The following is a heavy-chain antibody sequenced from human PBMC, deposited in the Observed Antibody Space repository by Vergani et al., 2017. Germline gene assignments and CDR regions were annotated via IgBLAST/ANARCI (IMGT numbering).Heavy chain of an antibody. D-gene: IGHD7-27*01. CDR2: TYYRSKWYN. V-gene: IGHV6-1*01. J-gene: IGHJ4*02. CDR3: AGGSWGKFDY. CDR1: GDSVSSSSVT. Sequence: QVQLQQSGPGLVQPSQTLSLTCAISGDSVSSSSVTWNWIRQSPSRGLEWLGSTYYRSKWYNEYAVSVRSRIIINPDTSKNQVSLQLDSVTPEDTAVYYCAGGSWGKFDYWGQGTLVTVSS.